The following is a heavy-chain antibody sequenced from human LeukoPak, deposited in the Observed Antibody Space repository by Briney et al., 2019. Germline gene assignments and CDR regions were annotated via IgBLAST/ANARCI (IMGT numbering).Heavy chain of an antibody. D-gene: IGHD3-9*01. V-gene: IGHV1-2*02. Sequence: GASVKVSCKASGYTFTGYHMQWVRQAPGQGLEWMGWINPNSGGTNYAQKFQGRVTMTRDTSISTAYMELSRLRSDDTAVYYCARVHYDILTGYSYFDYWGQGTLVTVSS. CDR1: GYTFTGYH. CDR3: ARVHYDILTGYSYFDY. CDR2: INPNSGGT. J-gene: IGHJ4*02.